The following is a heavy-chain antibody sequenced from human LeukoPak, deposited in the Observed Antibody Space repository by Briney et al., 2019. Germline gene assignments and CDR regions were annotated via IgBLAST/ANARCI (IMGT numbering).Heavy chain of an antibody. V-gene: IGHV4-61*02. CDR3: ARVGENSWFGELFRNWFDP. D-gene: IGHD3-10*01. CDR2: LFSRGTT. J-gene: IGHJ5*02. CDR1: GGSFSSDGYS. Sequence: SETLSLTCTVSGGSFSSDGYSWNWIRQPAGQGLEWIGRLFSRGTTNYNPALKSRVTISGDTSNNQFSLKLTSVTAADTAVYYCARVGENSWFGELFRNWFDPWGQGTLVTVSS.